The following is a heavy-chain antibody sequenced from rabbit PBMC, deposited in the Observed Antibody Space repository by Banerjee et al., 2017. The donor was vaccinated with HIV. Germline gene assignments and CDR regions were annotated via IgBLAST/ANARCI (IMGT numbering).Heavy chain of an antibody. J-gene: IGHJ6*01. CDR1: GIDFSSYG. CDR3: ARVIGYYTYGYAGYALPRMDL. Sequence: QEQLVESGGGLVTLGGSLKLSCKASGIDFSSYGISWVRQAPGKGLEWIAYIYPDYGSTDYASWVNGRFTISLDNAQNTLFLQMTSLTAADTATYFCARVIGYYTYGYAGYALPRMDLWCPGTLVTVS. V-gene: IGHV1S47*01. CDR2: IYPDYGST. D-gene: IGHD6-1*01.